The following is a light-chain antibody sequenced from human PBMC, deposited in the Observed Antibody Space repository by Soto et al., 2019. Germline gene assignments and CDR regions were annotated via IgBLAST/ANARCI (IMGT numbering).Light chain of an antibody. Sequence: QSVLTQPPSASGTPGQRVTISCSGSSSNIGSNAVNWYQQVPGTAPKLLFYSNNQRPSGVPDRFSGSKSGTSASLAISGLQADDEADYYCAGWHDSLDTLYVSGTGTKVTVL. V-gene: IGLV1-44*01. J-gene: IGLJ1*01. CDR3: AGWHDSLDTLYV. CDR2: SNN. CDR1: SSNIGSNA.